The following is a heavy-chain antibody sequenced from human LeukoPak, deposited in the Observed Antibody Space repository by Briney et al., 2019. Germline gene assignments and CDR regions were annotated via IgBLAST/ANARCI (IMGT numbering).Heavy chain of an antibody. V-gene: IGHV3-74*03. CDR3: ARALRSPGDSGLDY. D-gene: IGHD3-10*01. CDR1: GFTFSSNY. J-gene: IGHJ4*02. CDR2: INTDGSDT. Sequence: GGXLRLSCAASGFTFSSNYMHWVRQAPGKGLGWVSRINTDGSDTTYEDFVKGRFTISRDNAKNTLYLEMNSLRAEDTAVYYCARALRSPGDSGLDYWGQGALVTVSS.